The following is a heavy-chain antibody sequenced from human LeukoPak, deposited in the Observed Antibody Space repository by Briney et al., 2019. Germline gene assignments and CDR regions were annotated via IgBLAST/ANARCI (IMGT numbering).Heavy chain of an antibody. J-gene: IGHJ4*02. D-gene: IGHD5-12*01. CDR1: GYTFTGYY. V-gene: IGHV1-2*02. CDR2: INPNSGGT. Sequence: GASVKVSCKASGYTFTGYYMHWVRQAPGQGLEWMGWINPNSGGTNYAQKFQARVTMTRDTSISTAYMEVSRLTSDDTAVFYCAREGSGYPYWGQGTLVTVSS. CDR3: AREGSGYPY.